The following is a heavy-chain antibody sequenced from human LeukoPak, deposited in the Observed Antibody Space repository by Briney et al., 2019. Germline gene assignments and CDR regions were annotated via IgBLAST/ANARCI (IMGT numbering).Heavy chain of an antibody. V-gene: IGHV3-11*01. CDR2: ISSGSTI. J-gene: IGHJ4*02. D-gene: IGHD1-26*01. CDR1: GFTFSDYY. CDR3: ARRRGGVNPPKFDY. Sequence: GGSLRLSCAASGFTFSDYYMSWIRQAPGKGLEWVSYISSGSTIYYADSVKGRFTISRDNAKNSLYLQMNSLRAEDTAVYYCARRRGGVNPPKFDYWGQGTLVTVSS.